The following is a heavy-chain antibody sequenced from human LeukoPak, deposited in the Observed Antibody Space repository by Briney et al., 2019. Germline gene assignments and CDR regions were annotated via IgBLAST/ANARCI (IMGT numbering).Heavy chain of an antibody. CDR2: ISYDGSNK. CDR3: AKEHGDYRGMGY. D-gene: IGHD4-17*01. V-gene: IGHV3-30*18. CDR1: GFTFSSYG. J-gene: IGHJ4*02. Sequence: GRSLRLSCAASGFTFSSYGMHWVRQAPGKGLEWVAVISYDGSNKYYADSVKGRFTISRDNSKNTLYLQMNSLRAEDTAVSYCAKEHGDYRGMGYWGQGTLVTVSS.